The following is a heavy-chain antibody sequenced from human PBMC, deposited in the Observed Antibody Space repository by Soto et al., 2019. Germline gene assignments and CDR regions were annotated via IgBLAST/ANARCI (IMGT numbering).Heavy chain of an antibody. CDR2: IYPGDSDT. CDR3: ERLPVLGYCSSTSCPPGGMDV. CDR1: GYSFTSYW. Sequence: GGSLKISCKGSGYSFTSYWIGCVRQMPGNGLEWMAIIYPGDSDTRYSPSFQVRVTISADKSISTAYLQWSSLTASHTAKHCCERLPVLGYCSSTSCPPGGMDVWGQGTTVTVAS. V-gene: IGHV5-51*01. D-gene: IGHD2-2*01. J-gene: IGHJ6*02.